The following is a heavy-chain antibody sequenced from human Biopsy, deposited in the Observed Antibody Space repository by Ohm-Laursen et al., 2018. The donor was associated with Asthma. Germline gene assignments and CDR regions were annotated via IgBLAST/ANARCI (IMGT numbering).Heavy chain of an antibody. V-gene: IGHV1-18*01. CDR1: GYTFNSAG. D-gene: IGHD4-23*01. J-gene: IGHJ6*02. Sequence: ASVKVSCKTSGYTFNSAGIAWVRQAPGQGLEWMGWISVYNGNTKVAQKLQDRVTMITDTSTSTAYMELRSLRSDDTAVYFCARAVDYSHYYGIDVRGQGTTVTVS. CDR3: ARAVDYSHYYGIDV. CDR2: ISVYNGNT.